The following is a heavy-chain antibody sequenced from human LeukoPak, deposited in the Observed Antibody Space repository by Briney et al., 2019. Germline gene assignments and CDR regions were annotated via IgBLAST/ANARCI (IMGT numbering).Heavy chain of an antibody. CDR1: GGFISSHY. J-gene: IGHJ4*02. CDR3: ASVPMTTLFFDH. CDR2: MYFTEYT. V-gene: IGHV4-59*11. D-gene: IGHD1-1*01. Sequence: SPTLSLAWTVPGGFISSHYWSSLRQPPGKGLQCIRYMYFTEYTKSLPSLKSRLAISRDTSRNLSALSLIAVTPADTAVYCCASVPMTTLFFDHWGKGSLVIVSS.